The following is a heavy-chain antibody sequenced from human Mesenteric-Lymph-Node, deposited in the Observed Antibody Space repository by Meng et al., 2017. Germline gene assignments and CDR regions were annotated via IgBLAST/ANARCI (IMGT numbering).Heavy chain of an antibody. CDR2: VFYGGNS. D-gene: IGHD3-9*01. CDR1: GASTSSDDYY. Sequence: SETLSLTCTVSGASTSSDDYYWGWIRQSQEKGLEWIGSVFYGGNSYYNPSLKSRLTISVDTSKNQFSLKLTSVTAADTAVYFCAREVIIEIVGPQHFDIWGRGKLVTVSS. CDR3: AREVIIEIVGPQHFDI. V-gene: IGHV4-39*07. J-gene: IGHJ4*02.